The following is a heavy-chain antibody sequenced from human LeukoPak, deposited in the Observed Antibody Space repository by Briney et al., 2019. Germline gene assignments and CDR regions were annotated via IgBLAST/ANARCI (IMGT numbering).Heavy chain of an antibody. D-gene: IGHD3-22*01. CDR3: AKDLHPSYYYDSPRPLGY. J-gene: IGHJ4*02. V-gene: IGHV3-21*01. Sequence: PGGSLRLSCAASGFTFSSYSMNWVRQAPGKGLEWVSSISSSSSYIYYADSVKGRFTISRDNSKNTLYLQMNSLRAEDTAVYYCAKDLHPSYYYDSPRPLGYWGQGTLVTVSS. CDR1: GFTFSSYS. CDR2: ISSSSSYI.